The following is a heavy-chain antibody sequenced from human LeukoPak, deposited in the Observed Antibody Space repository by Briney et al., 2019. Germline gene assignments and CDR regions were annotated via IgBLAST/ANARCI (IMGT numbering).Heavy chain of an antibody. J-gene: IGHJ4*02. V-gene: IGHV4-39*07. CDR3: ARGGSRAYYGDFGSPFDY. CDR2: MYYSGST. Sequence: PSETLSLTCAVSGGSISSSSYYWGWIRQPPGKGLEWIGSMYYSGSTYYNPSLKSRVTISVDTSKNQFSLKLSSVTAADTAVYYCARGGSRAYYGDFGSPFDYWGQGTLVTVSS. D-gene: IGHD4-17*01. CDR1: GGSISSSSYY.